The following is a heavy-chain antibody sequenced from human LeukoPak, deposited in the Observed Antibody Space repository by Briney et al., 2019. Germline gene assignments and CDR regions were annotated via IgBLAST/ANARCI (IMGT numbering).Heavy chain of an antibody. V-gene: IGHV1-18*01. CDR1: GYTFTSYG. Sequence: ASVKVSCKASGYTFTSYGISWVRQAPGQGLEGMGWISAYNGNTNYAQKLQGRVTMTTDTSTSTAYMELRSLRSDDTAVYYCARVGSGNYYYYYYMDVWGKGTTVTVSS. CDR3: ARVGSGNYYYYYYMDV. J-gene: IGHJ6*03. D-gene: IGHD3-3*01. CDR2: ISAYNGNT.